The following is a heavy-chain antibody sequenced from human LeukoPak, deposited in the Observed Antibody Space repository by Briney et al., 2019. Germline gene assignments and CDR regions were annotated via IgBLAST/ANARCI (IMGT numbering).Heavy chain of an antibody. D-gene: IGHD3-10*02. Sequence: GGSLRLSCAASGFTFSSYAMNWVRQAPGKGLEWVSSISSRSTYINYADSVRGRLTIVRDNAKNSVYLQMNSLKDEDTGVYYCARDSGRSSTYVLDVWGQGTTVIVSS. CDR1: GFTFSSYA. CDR2: ISSRSTYI. V-gene: IGHV3-21*06. CDR3: ARDSGRSSTYVLDV. J-gene: IGHJ6*02.